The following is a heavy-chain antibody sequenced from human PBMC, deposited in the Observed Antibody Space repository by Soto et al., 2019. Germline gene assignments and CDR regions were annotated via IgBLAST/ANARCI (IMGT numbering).Heavy chain of an antibody. Sequence: QVQLVESGGGVVQPGRSLRLSCAASGFTFSSYGMHWVRQAPGKGLEWVAVIWYDGRNKYYADSVKGRFTISRDKSKNXXSLHMNSTRAEETAVYYCARDTARAMVRIYYGMDVWGQGTTVTVSS. CDR1: GFTFSSYG. V-gene: IGHV3-33*01. J-gene: IGHJ6*02. CDR2: IWYDGRNK. CDR3: ARDTARAMVRIYYGMDV. D-gene: IGHD3-10*01.